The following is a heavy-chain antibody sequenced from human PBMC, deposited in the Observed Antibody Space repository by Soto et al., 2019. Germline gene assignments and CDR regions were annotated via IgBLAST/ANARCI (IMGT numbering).Heavy chain of an antibody. CDR1: GFTSSRDG. D-gene: IGHD4-17*01. CDR3: AKERATTTAFDY. Sequence: SCVASGFTSSRDGMSWVRQAPGQGLEWVAYVTDNGRSTDYADSVKGPFSISRDNTKNTLLLQMNSLRAEDTAVYYCAKERATTTAFDYWGQGALDTVTS. J-gene: IGHJ4*02. CDR2: VTDNGRST. V-gene: IGHV3-23*01.